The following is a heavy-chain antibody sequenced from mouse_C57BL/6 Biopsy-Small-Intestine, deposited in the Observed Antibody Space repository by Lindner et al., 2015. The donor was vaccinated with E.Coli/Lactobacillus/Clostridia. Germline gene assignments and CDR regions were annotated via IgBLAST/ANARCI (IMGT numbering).Heavy chain of an antibody. V-gene: IGHV1-84*02. D-gene: IGHD3-3*01. CDR3: ATGLRSDWYFDL. CDR2: INTGNGNT. Sequence: SVKVSCKGFGYTFTKNAIHWVRQAPGQSLEWMGWINTGNGNTKYSQKFQGRVIMTRDTSASTAYMELSSLTSEDTAVYYCATGLRSDWYFDLWGRGTPVTVSS. CDR1: GYTFTKNA. J-gene: IGHJ1*01.